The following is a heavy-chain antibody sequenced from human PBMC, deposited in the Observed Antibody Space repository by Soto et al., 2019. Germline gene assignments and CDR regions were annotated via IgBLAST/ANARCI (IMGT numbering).Heavy chain of an antibody. V-gene: IGHV1-69*06. CDR2: IIPIFGTA. J-gene: IGHJ4*02. CDR1: GVTFSSYA. CDR3: ARSIAAGSFDY. D-gene: IGHD6-6*01. Sequence: SVKVACKASGVTFSSYAISWVRQAPGQGLEWMGGIIPIFGTANYAQKFQGRVTITADKSTSTAYMELSSLRSEDTAVYYCARSIAAGSFDYWGQGTLVTVSS.